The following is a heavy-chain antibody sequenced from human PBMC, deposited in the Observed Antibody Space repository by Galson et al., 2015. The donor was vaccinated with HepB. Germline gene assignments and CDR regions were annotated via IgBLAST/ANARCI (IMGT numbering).Heavy chain of an antibody. CDR1: GFTFTSSA. V-gene: IGHV1-58*01. D-gene: IGHD3-16*01. CDR2: IVVGGGNT. J-gene: IGHJ4*02. Sequence: SVKVSCKASGFTFTSSAVQWVRQARGQRLEWIGWIVVGGGNTNYAQKFQERVTITRDMSTSTAYMELSSLSYEDTDEYYWAADRGGFDFDYWGQGTLVTVSS. CDR3: AADRGGFDFDY.